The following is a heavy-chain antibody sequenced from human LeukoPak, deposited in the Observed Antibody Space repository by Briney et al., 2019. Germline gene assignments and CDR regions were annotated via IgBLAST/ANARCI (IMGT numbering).Heavy chain of an antibody. CDR2: IYTSGST. Sequence: PSETLSLTCTVSGGSISSYYWSWIRQPAGKGLEWIGRIYTSGSTNYNPSLKSRVTMSVDTSKNQFSLKLSSVTAADTAVYYCARVREDTAMVSYYFDYWGQGTLVTVSS. CDR3: ARVREDTAMVSYYFDY. CDR1: GGSISSYY. V-gene: IGHV4-4*07. J-gene: IGHJ4*02. D-gene: IGHD5-18*01.